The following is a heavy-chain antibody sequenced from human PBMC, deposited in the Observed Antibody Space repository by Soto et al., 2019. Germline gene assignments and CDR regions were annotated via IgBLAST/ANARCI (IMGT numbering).Heavy chain of an antibody. Sequence: EVQLLESGGGLVQPGGSLRLSCVASGFTFGAFAMTWVRQAPGKGLEWVSGIAISAVDTYSAPSVKGRFTTSRDDSKNTLYLQMQNLRAEDTAVYYCAKERSSRFLSGLFFDVWGPGTLVTVSS. D-gene: IGHD3-3*01. CDR1: GFTFGAFA. V-gene: IGHV3-23*01. J-gene: IGHJ4*02. CDR2: IAISAVDT. CDR3: AKERSSRFLSGLFFDV.